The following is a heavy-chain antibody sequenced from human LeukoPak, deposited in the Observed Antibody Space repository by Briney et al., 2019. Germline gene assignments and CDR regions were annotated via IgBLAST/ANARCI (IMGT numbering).Heavy chain of an antibody. V-gene: IGHV1-46*01. CDR3: ARSGSRLNWCDP. Sequence: GASVKVSCKASGNTFTSYYMHWVRQAPGQGLEWMGIINPSGDTTSYAQKFQGRVTMTRDTSTNTVYMELSSLRSEDTVVYYCARSGSRLNWCDPWGQGTLVTVSS. CDR1: GNTFTSYY. J-gene: IGHJ5*02. CDR2: INPSGDTT. D-gene: IGHD6-13*01.